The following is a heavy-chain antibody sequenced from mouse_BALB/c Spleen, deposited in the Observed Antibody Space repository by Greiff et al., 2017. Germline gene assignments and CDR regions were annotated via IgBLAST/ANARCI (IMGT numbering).Heavy chain of an antibody. Sequence: QVQLQQSGAELVRPGTSVKVSCKASGYAFTNYLIEWVKQRPGQGLEWIGVINPGSGGTNYNEKFKGKATLTADKSSSTAYMQLSSLTSDDSAVYFCARGAYYRPAWFAYWGQGTLVTVSA. CDR3: ARGAYYRPAWFAY. CDR1: GYAFTNYL. CDR2: INPGSGGT. J-gene: IGHJ3*01. D-gene: IGHD2-14*01. V-gene: IGHV1-54*01.